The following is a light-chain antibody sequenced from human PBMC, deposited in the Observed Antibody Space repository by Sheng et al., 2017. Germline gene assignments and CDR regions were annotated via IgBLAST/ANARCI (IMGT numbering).Light chain of an antibody. J-gene: IGLJ2*01. CDR1: SLRSYY. CDR3: QSRDRTGNPL. V-gene: IGLV3-19*01. CDR2: GKN. Sequence: SSELTQDPAVSVALRQTVRITCLGDSLRSYYATWFQQKPGQAPVLVIYGKNNRPSGIPDRFSGSSSGNIAALTITGAQAEDEADYYCQSRDRTGNPLFGGGTKLTVL.